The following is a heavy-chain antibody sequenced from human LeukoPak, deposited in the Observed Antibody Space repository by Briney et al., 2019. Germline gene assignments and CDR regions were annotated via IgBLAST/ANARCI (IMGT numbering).Heavy chain of an antibody. J-gene: IGHJ4*02. Sequence: PSETLSLTCTVSGGSISSDYWLWIRQPPGKGLEWVGYIYNSGNNHYNSSLKSRVTISIATSKNQFSLKLASVTAADTAVYYCATRGYWGQGTLVAVSS. CDR2: IYNSGNN. D-gene: IGHD3-10*01. V-gene: IGHV4-59*08. CDR3: ATRGY. CDR1: GGSISSDY.